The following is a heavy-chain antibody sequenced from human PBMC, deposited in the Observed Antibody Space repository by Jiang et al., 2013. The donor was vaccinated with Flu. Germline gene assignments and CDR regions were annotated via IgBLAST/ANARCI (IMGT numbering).Heavy chain of an antibody. V-gene: IGHV1-2*02. CDR3: ARDPDTPMPIDF. CDR1: GYTFTDYF. D-gene: IGHD5-18*01. J-gene: IGHJ4*02. Sequence: SGAEVKKPGASVKVSCVASGYTFTDYFIHWVRQAPGQGPEWMGWIKIRTGETNYGQRFQDRVTLTRDTSINTAYMELSGLRSADTAVYYCARDPDTPMPIDFWGQGTLVTVSS. CDR2: IKIRTGET.